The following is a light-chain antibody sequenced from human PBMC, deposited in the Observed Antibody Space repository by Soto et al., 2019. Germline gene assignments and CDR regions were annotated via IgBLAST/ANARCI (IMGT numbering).Light chain of an antibody. J-gene: IGLJ1*01. CDR1: SSDIGGYNY. V-gene: IGLV2-14*01. CDR2: DAS. CDR3: SSYTSSSLWV. Sequence: QSVLTQPASVSGSPGQSITISCTGTSSDIGGYNYVSWYQQHPGKAPKLMIYDASNRPSGVSNRFSGSKSGNTASLTISGLQAEDEADYYCSSYTSSSLWVFGTGTKVTVL.